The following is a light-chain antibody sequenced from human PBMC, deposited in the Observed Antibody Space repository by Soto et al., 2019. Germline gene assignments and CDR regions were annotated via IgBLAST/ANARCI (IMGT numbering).Light chain of an antibody. CDR3: QQYGSSGT. Sequence: EIVLTQSPGTLSLSPGERATLSCTASQSVSSSYLAWYQQKPGQATRLLIYGASSRATGIPDRFSGSGSGTDFTLTISRLEPEDFAVYYCQQYGSSGTFGQGTKV. CDR1: QSVSSSY. CDR2: GAS. J-gene: IGKJ1*01. V-gene: IGKV3-20*01.